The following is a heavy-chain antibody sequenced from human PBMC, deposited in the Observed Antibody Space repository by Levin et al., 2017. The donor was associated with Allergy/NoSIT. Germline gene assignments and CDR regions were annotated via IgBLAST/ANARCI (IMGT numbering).Heavy chain of an antibody. J-gene: IGHJ6*02. V-gene: IGHV3-30*18. D-gene: IGHD6-19*01. CDR2: ISRDGGKT. Sequence: HWVRQVAGKGLEWVAAISRDGGKTYYADSVKGRVTVSRSHSKNTLYMQINSLRVDDTAVYYCAKDFMALSGKDDDYPMDVWGQGTTVTVSS. CDR3: AKDFMALSGKDDDYPMDV.